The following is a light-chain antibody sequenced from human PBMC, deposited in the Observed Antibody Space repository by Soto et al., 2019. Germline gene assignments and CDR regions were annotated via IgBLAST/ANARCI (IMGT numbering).Light chain of an antibody. CDR2: DAS. J-gene: IGKJ5*01. V-gene: IGKV3-11*01. CDR3: RQRSNWPLA. CDR1: QSVSSY. Sequence: EIVLTQSPATLSLSPGKRATLSCRASQSVSSYLAWYQQKPGQAPRLLIYDASDRATGILARFSGSGSGTDFTLTISSLEPEDFAVYYCRQRSNWPLALGQGTRLEIK.